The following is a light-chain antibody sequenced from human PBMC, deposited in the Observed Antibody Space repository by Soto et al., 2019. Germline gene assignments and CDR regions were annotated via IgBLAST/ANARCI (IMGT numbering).Light chain of an antibody. V-gene: IGLV1-44*01. CDR1: SSNIGSNT. Sequence: QSVLTQPPSASGTPGQRVTISCSGSSSNIGSNTVNWYQQLPGTAPKLLIYSNNQRPSGVPHRFSGSKSGTSASLAISGLQSADEADYYSAAWDDSLNGWVFGGGTKLTVL. CDR3: AAWDDSLNGWV. J-gene: IGLJ3*02. CDR2: SNN.